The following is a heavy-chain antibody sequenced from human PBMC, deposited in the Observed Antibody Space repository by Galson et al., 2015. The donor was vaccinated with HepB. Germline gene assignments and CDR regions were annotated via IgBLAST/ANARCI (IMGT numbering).Heavy chain of an antibody. D-gene: IGHD3-3*01. CDR2: MNPNSGNT. CDR1: GYTFTSYD. J-gene: IGHJ6*03. Sequence: SVKVSCKASGYTFTSYDINWVRQATGQGLEWMGWMNPNSGNTSYAQKLQGRVTMTRNTSISTAYMELSSLRSEDTAVYYCARGDMGLSYDFWNPQRLWNGYYYMDVWGKGTTVTVSS. CDR3: ARGDMGLSYDFWNPQRLWNGYYYMDV. V-gene: IGHV1-8*01.